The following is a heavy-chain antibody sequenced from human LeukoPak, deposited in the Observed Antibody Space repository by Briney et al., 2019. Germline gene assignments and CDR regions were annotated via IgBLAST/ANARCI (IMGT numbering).Heavy chain of an antibody. CDR1: GVSFSGYY. J-gene: IGHJ4*02. V-gene: IGHV4-34*01. CDR3: ARKSRYYYGSGSYLDY. CDR2: INHSGST. D-gene: IGHD3-10*01. Sequence: PSETLSLTCAVYGVSFSGYYWSWIRQPPGKGLEWIGEINHSGSTNYNPSLKRRVTISVDTSKNQVSLKLSSVTAADAAVYYCARKSRYYYGSGSYLDYWGEGTLVTVSS.